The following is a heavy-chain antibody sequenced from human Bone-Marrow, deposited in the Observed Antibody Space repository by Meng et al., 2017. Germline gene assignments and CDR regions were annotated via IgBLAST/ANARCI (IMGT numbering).Heavy chain of an antibody. V-gene: IGHV3-23*04. CDR1: GFSFSSYA. J-gene: IGHJ4*02. D-gene: IGHD3-10*01. CDR2: LSGGGFTT. CDR3: AKYSYGLGDYLDY. Sequence: EVELVAAGGGLVQPGGSLRLSCAASGFSFSSYAMSWVRHAPGKGLEWVSALSGGGFTTYYADSVKGRFAISRHNSKNTLYLQMNSLRAEDTALYYCAKYSYGLGDYLDYWGQGALVTVSS.